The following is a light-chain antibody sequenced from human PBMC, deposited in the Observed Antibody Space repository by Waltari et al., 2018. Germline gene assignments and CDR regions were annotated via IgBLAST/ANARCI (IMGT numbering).Light chain of an antibody. CDR3: SSYTSSSTYVV. CDR2: DVS. CDR1: SSDVGDHNY. J-gene: IGLJ2*01. V-gene: IGLV2-14*03. Sequence: QSALTQPASVSGSPGQSITISCPGTSSDVGDHNYVPSYQRHPGKAPKLIIFDVSNRPSGVSNRFSGSKSGDTASLTISGLQAEDEADYYCSSYTSSSTYVVFGGGTKLTVL.